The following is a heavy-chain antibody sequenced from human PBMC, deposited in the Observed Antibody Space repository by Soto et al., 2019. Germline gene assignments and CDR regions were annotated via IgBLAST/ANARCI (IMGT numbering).Heavy chain of an antibody. CDR2: INHSGST. J-gene: IGHJ5*02. Sequence: PSETLSLTCAVYGGSFSGYYLSWIRQPPGKGLEWIGEINHSGSTNYNPSLKSRVTISVDTSKNQFSLKLSSVTAADTAVYYCARGMDFWSGYYRPNWFDPWGQGTLVTVSS. CDR1: GGSFSGYY. CDR3: ARGMDFWSGYYRPNWFDP. D-gene: IGHD3-3*01. V-gene: IGHV4-34*01.